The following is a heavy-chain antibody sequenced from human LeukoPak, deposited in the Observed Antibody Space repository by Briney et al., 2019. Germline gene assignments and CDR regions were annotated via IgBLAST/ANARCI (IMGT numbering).Heavy chain of an antibody. CDR1: GYYMRRGYY. D-gene: IGHD2-2*01. Sequence: SETLSLTCAFSGYYMRRGYYWGWIRQPPGKGLEWLGSIYRRGSSLLIPPLKSRVTLSVDRSKNQFSLKLSSVTAADTAGYYCARLGTYCSSTSCPNWFDPWGQGTLVTVSP. J-gene: IGHJ5*02. V-gene: IGHV4-38-2*01. CDR2: IYRRGSS. CDR3: ARLGTYCSSTSCPNWFDP.